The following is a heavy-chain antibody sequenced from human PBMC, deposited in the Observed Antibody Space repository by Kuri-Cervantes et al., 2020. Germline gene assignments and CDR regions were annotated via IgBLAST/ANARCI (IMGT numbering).Heavy chain of an antibody. Sequence: SETLSLTCTVSGGSISSSSYYWGWIRQPPGKGLEWIGSIYYSGSTYYNPSLKSRVTISVDRSKNQFSLKLSSVTAADTAVYYCARAPRRQDAFDIWGQGTMVTVSS. D-gene: IGHD1-14*01. CDR1: GGSISSSSYY. V-gene: IGHV4-39*07. CDR2: IYYSGST. CDR3: ARAPRRQDAFDI. J-gene: IGHJ3*02.